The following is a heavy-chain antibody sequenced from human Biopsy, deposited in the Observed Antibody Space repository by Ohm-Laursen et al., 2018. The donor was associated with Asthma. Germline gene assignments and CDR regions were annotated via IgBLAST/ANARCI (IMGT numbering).Heavy chain of an antibody. D-gene: IGHD3-10*01. J-gene: IGHJ4*02. CDR3: GRERSYMVDY. Sequence: SLRLSCAASGFTFMTYGMHWVRQVPGKGLEWVATVGSDESYTDHADSVKGRFTISRDNSKNTLHLQMNSLRAEDTALYYCGRERSYMVDYWGQGTLVIVSS. CDR2: VGSDESYT. CDR1: GFTFMTYG. V-gene: IGHV3-33*01.